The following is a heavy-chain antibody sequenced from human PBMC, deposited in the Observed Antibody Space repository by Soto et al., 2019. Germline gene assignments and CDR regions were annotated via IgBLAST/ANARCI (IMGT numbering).Heavy chain of an antibody. V-gene: IGHV3-21*04. CDR2: ISSSSSYI. D-gene: IGHD3-10*01. CDR3: ARDTNLRHYYGSGSKDDY. CDR1: GFTFSSYS. J-gene: IGHJ4*02. Sequence: EVQLVESGGGLVKPGGSLRLSCAASGFTFSSYSMNWVRKAPGKGLEWVSSISSSSSYIYYADSVKGRFTISRDNAKNSLYLQMNSLRAEDTAVYYCARDTNLRHYYGSGSKDDYWGQGTLVTVSS.